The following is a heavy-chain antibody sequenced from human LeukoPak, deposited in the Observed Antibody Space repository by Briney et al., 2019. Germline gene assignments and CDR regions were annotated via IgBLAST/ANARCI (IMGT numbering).Heavy chain of an antibody. CDR3: ARQSSTHQIDY. CDR1: DGSFSGYY. D-gene: IGHD2-2*01. Sequence: PSETLSLTCAVYDGSFSGYYWSWIRQPPGKGLEWIGEINHSGSTNYNPSLKSRVTISVDTSKNQFSLKLSSVTAADTAVYYCARQSSTHQIDYWGQGTLVTVSS. V-gene: IGHV4-34*01. CDR2: INHSGST. J-gene: IGHJ4*02.